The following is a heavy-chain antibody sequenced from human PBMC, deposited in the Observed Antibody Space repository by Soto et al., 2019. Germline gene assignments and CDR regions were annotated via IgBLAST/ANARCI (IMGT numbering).Heavy chain of an antibody. CDR2: IYPGDSDT. Sequence: EVQLEQSGAEVKKPGESLKISCKGSGYKFTNYWIGWVRQMPGKGLEWMGLIYPGDSDTRYSPSFQGQVTISADKSISTAYLQWSSLKASDTAMYYCALAVRGVTTEAHYFDYWGQGTLVTVSS. CDR3: ALAVRGVTTEAHYFDY. J-gene: IGHJ4*02. CDR1: GYKFTNYW. D-gene: IGHD3-10*01. V-gene: IGHV5-51*03.